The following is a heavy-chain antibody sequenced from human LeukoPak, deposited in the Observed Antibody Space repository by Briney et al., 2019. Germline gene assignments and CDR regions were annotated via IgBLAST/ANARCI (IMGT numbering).Heavy chain of an antibody. CDR2: IYYSGST. D-gene: IGHD3-10*01. Sequence: SETLSLTCTVSGGSVSSYYWSWIRQPPGKGLEWIGYIYYSGSTNYNPSLKSRVTISVDTSKNQFSLKLSSVTAADTAVYYCARAEGGLWFGELLSGWFDPWGQGTLVTVSS. J-gene: IGHJ5*02. CDR3: ARAEGGLWFGELLSGWFDP. V-gene: IGHV4-59*08. CDR1: GGSVSSYY.